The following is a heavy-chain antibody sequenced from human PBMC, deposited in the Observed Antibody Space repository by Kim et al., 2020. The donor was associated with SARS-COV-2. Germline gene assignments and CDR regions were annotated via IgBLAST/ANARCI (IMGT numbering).Heavy chain of an antibody. CDR3: ATSAAAGRLYWFDP. J-gene: IGHJ5*02. V-gene: IGHV1-24*01. Sequence: AQKSKGRVTITEDTSTDTAYMELSSLRSEDTAVYYCATSAAAGRLYWFDPWGQGTLVTVSS. D-gene: IGHD6-13*01.